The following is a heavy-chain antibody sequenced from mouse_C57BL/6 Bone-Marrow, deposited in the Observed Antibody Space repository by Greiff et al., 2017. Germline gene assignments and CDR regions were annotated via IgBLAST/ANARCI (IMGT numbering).Heavy chain of an antibody. CDR3: TTGAMDY. V-gene: IGHV14-4*01. J-gene: IGHJ4*01. Sequence: VQLQQSGAELVRPGASVKLSCTASGFNINADYMHCVKQRPEQGLAWIGCIDPENGDTESASKFPGKATLTVDPSSNPAYLQLSSLTSEDTAVYYCTTGAMDYWGQGTSVTVSS. CDR1: GFNINADY. CDR2: IDPENGDT.